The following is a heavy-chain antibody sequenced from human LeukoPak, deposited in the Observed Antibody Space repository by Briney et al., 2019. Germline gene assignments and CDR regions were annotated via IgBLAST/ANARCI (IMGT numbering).Heavy chain of an antibody. CDR1: GFTFSSYS. V-gene: IGHV3-48*01. CDR2: ISSSSSTI. J-gene: IGHJ4*02. Sequence: GGSLRLSCAASGFTFSSYSMNWVRQAPGKGLEWVSYISSSSSTIYYADSVKGRFTISRDNAKNSLYLQMNSLRAEDTAVYYCARVQAVAGPCCGDYWGQGTLVTVSS. CDR3: ARVQAVAGPCCGDY. D-gene: IGHD6-19*01.